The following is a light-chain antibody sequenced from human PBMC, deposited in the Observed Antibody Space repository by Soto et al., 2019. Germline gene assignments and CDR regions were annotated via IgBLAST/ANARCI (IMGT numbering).Light chain of an antibody. CDR2: EVS. V-gene: IGLV2-18*01. Sequence: QSALSQPPSVSGSPGQSVTISCTGTSSDFGSYNRVSWYQRPPGTGPKLMIYEVSNRPSGVPDRFSGSKSGNTASLTISGLQAEDEAEYYCSLYTSDSTYGFGTGTKVTVL. CDR3: SLYTSDSTYG. J-gene: IGLJ1*01. CDR1: SSDFGSYNR.